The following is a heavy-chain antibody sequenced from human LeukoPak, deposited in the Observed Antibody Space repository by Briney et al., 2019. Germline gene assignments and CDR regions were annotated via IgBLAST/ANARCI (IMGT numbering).Heavy chain of an antibody. CDR3: ARGGGSWKGAFDI. D-gene: IGHD2-15*01. CDR2: MSNSGHT. CDR1: GDSVSSASYY. J-gene: IGHJ3*02. V-gene: IGHV4-61*01. Sequence: SETLSFTCTVSGDSVSSASYYWSWIRQPPGKGLEWIGFMSNSGHTDSTPSLKSRVTISVDTSKNQFSLKLSSVTAADTAVYYCARGGGSWKGAFDIWGQGTMVTVSS.